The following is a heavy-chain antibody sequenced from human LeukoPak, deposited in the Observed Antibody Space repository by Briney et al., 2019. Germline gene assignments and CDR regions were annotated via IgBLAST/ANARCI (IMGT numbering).Heavy chain of an antibody. V-gene: IGHV1-69*04. Sequence: SVKVSCKASGGTFSSYAISWVRQAPGRGLEWMGRIIPIFGIVNYAQKFQGRVTITADKSTSTAYMELSSLRSEDTAVYYCAVGGYSYGYVDYWGQGTLVTVSS. CDR2: IIPIFGIV. CDR3: AVGGYSYGYVDY. D-gene: IGHD5-18*01. J-gene: IGHJ4*02. CDR1: GGTFSSYA.